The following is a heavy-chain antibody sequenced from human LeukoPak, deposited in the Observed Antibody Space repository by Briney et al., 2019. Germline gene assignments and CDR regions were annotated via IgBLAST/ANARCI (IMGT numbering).Heavy chain of an antibody. D-gene: IGHD2-2*01. Sequence: GGSLRLSCAASGFTFSSYGMHWVRQAPGKGLEGVAFIRYDGSNKYYADSVKGRFTISRDNSKNTLYLQMNSLRAEDTAVYYCAKEIVVISVQGSAFDIWGQGTVVTVSS. J-gene: IGHJ3*02. CDR2: IRYDGSNK. V-gene: IGHV3-30*02. CDR1: GFTFSSYG. CDR3: AKEIVVISVQGSAFDI.